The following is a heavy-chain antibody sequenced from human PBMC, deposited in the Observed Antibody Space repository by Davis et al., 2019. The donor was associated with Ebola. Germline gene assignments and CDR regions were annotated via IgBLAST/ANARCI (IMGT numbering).Heavy chain of an antibody. CDR2: IYSGGST. D-gene: IGHD3-16*01. Sequence: GESLKISCAASGFTVSSNYMSWVRQAPGKGLEWVSVIYSGGSTYYADSVKGRFTISRDNSKNTLYLQMNSLRAEDTAVYYCTTSDYIWGSLIDYWGQGTLVTVSS. CDR3: TTSDYIWGSLIDY. CDR1: GFTVSSNY. V-gene: IGHV3-53*01. J-gene: IGHJ4*02.